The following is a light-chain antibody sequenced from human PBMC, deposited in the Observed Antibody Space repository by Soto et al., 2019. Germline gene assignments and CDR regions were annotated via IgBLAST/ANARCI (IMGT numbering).Light chain of an antibody. V-gene: IGLV2-14*01. J-gene: IGLJ2*01. CDR3: GSYASATLI. Sequence: QYALTQPASVSGSPGQSITISCTGTSSDIGAYDYVSWFQQYPGKAPTLLIYEVTFRPSGVSSRFSGSKSGNTASLTISGRQTEDEADYYFGSYASATLIFGGGTQLTVL. CDR1: SSDIGAYDY. CDR2: EVT.